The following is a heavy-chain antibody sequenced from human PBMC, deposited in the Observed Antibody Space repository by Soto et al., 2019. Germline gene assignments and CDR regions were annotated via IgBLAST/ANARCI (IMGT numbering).Heavy chain of an antibody. V-gene: IGHV4-38-2*01. J-gene: IGHJ3*01. CDR3: ARARWYDAFDV. Sequence: SETLSITCAVSGVLICSGNDWGWIRKPPGKGLEWIGSIFHGGNTYYNPSLKSRVTISVDMSKNQFSLKLNSVTAADTAVYYCARARWYDAFDVWGQGTVVTVSS. CDR1: GVLICSGND. D-gene: IGHD2-15*01. CDR2: IFHGGNT.